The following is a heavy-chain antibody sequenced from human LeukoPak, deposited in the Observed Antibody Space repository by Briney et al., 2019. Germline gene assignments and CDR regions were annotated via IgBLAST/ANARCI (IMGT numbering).Heavy chain of an antibody. Sequence: PGGSLRLSCAASGFTFSSYEMNWVRQAPGKGLEWVSYISSSGSTRYYADSVKGRFTISRDNAKNSLYLQMNSLRAEDTAVYYCARAEQLWLLGGWGQGTLVTVSS. CDR3: ARAEQLWLLGG. CDR2: ISSSGSTR. J-gene: IGHJ4*02. CDR1: GFTFSSYE. V-gene: IGHV3-48*03. D-gene: IGHD5-18*01.